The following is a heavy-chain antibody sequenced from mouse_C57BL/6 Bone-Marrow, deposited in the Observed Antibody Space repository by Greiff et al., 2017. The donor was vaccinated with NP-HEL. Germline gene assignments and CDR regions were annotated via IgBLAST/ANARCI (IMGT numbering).Heavy chain of an antibody. CDR2: INPNNGGT. V-gene: IGHV1-18*01. Sequence: EVQLQQSGPELVKPGASVKIPCKASGYTFTDYNMDWVKQSHGQSLEWIGDINPNNGGTNYNQKFKGKATLTVDKSSSTAYMELRSLTSEYTGVYYCAREYVWYYFDYWGQGTTLTVAS. CDR1: GYTFTDYN. D-gene: IGHD2-10*02. CDR3: AREYVWYYFDY. J-gene: IGHJ2*01.